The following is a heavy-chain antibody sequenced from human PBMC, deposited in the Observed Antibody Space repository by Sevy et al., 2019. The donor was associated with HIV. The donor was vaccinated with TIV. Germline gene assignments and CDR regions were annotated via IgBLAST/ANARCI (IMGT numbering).Heavy chain of an antibody. CDR1: GFTFSSYE. D-gene: IGHD6-13*01. CDR3: ARVFSEGSSWTIYYYYYMDV. CDR2: ISSSGSTI. V-gene: IGHV3-48*03. Sequence: GGSLRLSCAASGFTFSSYEMNWVRQAPGKGLEWVSYISSSGSTIYYADSVKGRFTISRDNAKNSLYLQMNSLRAEDTAVYYCARVFSEGSSWTIYYYYYMDVWGKGTTVTVSS. J-gene: IGHJ6*03.